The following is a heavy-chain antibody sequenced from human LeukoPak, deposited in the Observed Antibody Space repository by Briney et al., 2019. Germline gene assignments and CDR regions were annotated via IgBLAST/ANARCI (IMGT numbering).Heavy chain of an antibody. V-gene: IGHV1-3*01. CDR3: ARDRSRYSSGWYQFDY. CDR2: INAGNGNT. D-gene: IGHD6-19*01. J-gene: IGHJ4*02. Sequence: ASVKVSCKASGYTFTSYAMHWVRQAPGQRLEWMGWINAGNGNTKYSQKFQGRVTITRDTSASTAYMELSSLRSEDTAVYYCARDRSRYSSGWYQFDYWGQGTLVTVSS. CDR1: GYTFTSYA.